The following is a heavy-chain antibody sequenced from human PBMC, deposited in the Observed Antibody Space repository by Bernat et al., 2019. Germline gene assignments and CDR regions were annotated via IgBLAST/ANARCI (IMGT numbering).Heavy chain of an antibody. CDR3: ARLAYCGGGCYSPGSAHFDY. V-gene: IGHV5-51*01. D-gene: IGHD2-21*02. J-gene: IGHJ4*02. CDR1: GYSFTSYW. CDR2: IYPGDSDT. Sequence: EVQLVQSGAEVKKPGESLKISCKGSGYSFTSYWIGWVRQMPGKGLEWMGIIYPGDSDTRYSPSFQGQVTISADKSISTAYLQWSSLKASDTAMYYCARLAYCGGGCYSPGSAHFDYWGQGTLVTVSS.